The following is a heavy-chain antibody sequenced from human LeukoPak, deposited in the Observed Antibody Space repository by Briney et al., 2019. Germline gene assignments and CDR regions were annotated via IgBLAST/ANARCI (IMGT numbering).Heavy chain of an antibody. CDR2: ISSSSSYI. CDR1: GFTFSSYA. Sequence: PGGSLRLSRAASGFTFSSYAMSWVRQAPGKGLEWVSSISSSSSYIYYADSVKGRFTISRDNAKNSLYLQMNSLRAEDTAVYYCARNSYRVTDYWGQGTLVTVSS. J-gene: IGHJ4*02. CDR3: ARNSYRVTDY. D-gene: IGHD2-15*01. V-gene: IGHV3-21*01.